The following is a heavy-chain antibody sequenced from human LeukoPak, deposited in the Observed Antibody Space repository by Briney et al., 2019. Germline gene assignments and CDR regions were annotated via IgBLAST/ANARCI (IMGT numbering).Heavy chain of an antibody. D-gene: IGHD3-3*01. CDR2: IKQDGSEK. V-gene: IGHV3-7*01. CDR3: ARDLSIIPNYDFWSGSPPLDY. CDR1: GFTFSSYW. Sequence: GGSLRLSCAASGFTFSSYWMSWVRQAPGKGLEWVANIKQDGSEKYYVDSLKGRFTISRDNAKNSLYLQMNSLRADDTAVYYCARDLSIIPNYDFWSGSPPLDYWGQGTLVTVSS. J-gene: IGHJ4*02.